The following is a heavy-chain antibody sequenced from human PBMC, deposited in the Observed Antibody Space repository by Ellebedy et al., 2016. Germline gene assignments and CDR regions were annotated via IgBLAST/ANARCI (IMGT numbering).Heavy chain of an antibody. D-gene: IGHD6-13*01. CDR3: ARDKGDSSSWYGDAFDI. Sequence: GGSLRLXXAASGFTFSSYGMHWVRQAPGKGLEWVAVISYDGSNKYYADSVKGRFTISRDNSKNTLYLQMNSLRAEDTAVYYCARDKGDSSSWYGDAFDIWGQGTMVTVSS. J-gene: IGHJ3*02. CDR1: GFTFSSYG. CDR2: ISYDGSNK. V-gene: IGHV3-30*03.